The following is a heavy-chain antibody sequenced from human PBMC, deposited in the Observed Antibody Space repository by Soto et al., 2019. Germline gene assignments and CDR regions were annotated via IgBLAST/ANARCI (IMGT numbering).Heavy chain of an antibody. CDR3: ARDLTPMVLKGWFDP. Sequence: SVKVSCKASGGTFSSYAISWVRQAPGQGLEWMGGIIPIFGTANYAQKFQGRVTITADESTSTAYMELSSLRSEDTAVYYCARDLTPMVLKGWFDPWGQGTLVTVYS. V-gene: IGHV1-69*13. J-gene: IGHJ5*02. D-gene: IGHD3-10*01. CDR2: IIPIFGTA. CDR1: GGTFSSYA.